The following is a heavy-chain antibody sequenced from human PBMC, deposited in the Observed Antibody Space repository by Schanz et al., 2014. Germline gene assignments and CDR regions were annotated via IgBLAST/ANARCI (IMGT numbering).Heavy chain of an antibody. CDR1: GITFSGYS. D-gene: IGHD2-21*01. CDR2: ISGSGGDSV. CDR3: AREFVN. V-gene: IGHV3-48*04. Sequence: EVQLLESGGGLVQPGGSLRLSCAASGITFSGYSMNWVRQAPGKGLEWLSHISGSGGDSVDYADSVKGRFTISRDNTRNSLYLQMNSLRVDDTAVYYCAREFVNWGQGTLVTVSS. J-gene: IGHJ1*01.